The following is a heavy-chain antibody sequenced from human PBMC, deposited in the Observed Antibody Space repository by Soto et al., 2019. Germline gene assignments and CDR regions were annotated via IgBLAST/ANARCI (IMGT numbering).Heavy chain of an antibody. CDR3: AREQTKFKPDC. V-gene: IGHV3-21*06. Sequence: EVQLVESGRGLVNPGGSLRLSCAASGFTFNNYNMKWVRQTPGKGLEWVSSISSSGSYVFYTDSVKGRFTISRDNAKSSLPLQINSLRAEDTAVYYCAREQTKFKPDCWGQGTLVTVSS. J-gene: IGHJ4*02. CDR1: GFTFNNYN. D-gene: IGHD2-21*01. CDR2: ISSSGSYV.